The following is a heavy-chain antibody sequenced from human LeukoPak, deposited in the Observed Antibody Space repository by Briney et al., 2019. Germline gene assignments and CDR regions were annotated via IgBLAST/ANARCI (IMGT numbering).Heavy chain of an antibody. CDR1: VFTFSSYG. CDR2: ISYDGSNK. J-gene: IGHJ3*02. V-gene: IGHV3-30*18. Sequence: PGRSLRLSCGASVFTFSSYGMHWVRQAPGKGLEWVAVISYDGSNKYYADSVKGRFTISRDNSKNTLYLQMNSLRAEDTAVYYCAKGGESSMATWSFDIWGQGTMVTVSS. CDR3: AKGGESSMATWSFDI. D-gene: IGHD6-13*01.